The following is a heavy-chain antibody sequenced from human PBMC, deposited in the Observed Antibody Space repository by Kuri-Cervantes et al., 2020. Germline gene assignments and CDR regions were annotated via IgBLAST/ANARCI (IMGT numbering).Heavy chain of an antibody. Sequence: ESLKISCAVSGYSISSGYYWGWIRQPPGKGLEWIGSIYHSGSTYYNPSLKSRVTISVDTSKNQFSLRLSSVTAADTAVYYCARDRVDTPLALYYMDVWGKGTTVTVSS. D-gene: IGHD5-18*01. J-gene: IGHJ6*03. CDR1: GYSISSGYY. CDR3: ARDRVDTPLALYYMDV. CDR2: IYHSGST. V-gene: IGHV4-38-2*02.